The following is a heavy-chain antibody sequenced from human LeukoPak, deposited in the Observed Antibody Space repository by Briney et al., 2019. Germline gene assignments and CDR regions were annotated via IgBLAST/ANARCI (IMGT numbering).Heavy chain of an antibody. J-gene: IGHJ4*02. D-gene: IGHD7-27*01. CDR3: AREGWGYYFDF. CDR2: IYYSGST. Sequence: ASETLSLTCTVSGDSINSGDYYWSWIRQPPGKGLEWIGYIYYSGSTYYNPSLKSRITISVDTSKNQFSLKLSSVTAADTAVYYCAREGWGYYFDFWGQGTLVTVSS. CDR1: GDSINSGDYY. V-gene: IGHV4-30-4*01.